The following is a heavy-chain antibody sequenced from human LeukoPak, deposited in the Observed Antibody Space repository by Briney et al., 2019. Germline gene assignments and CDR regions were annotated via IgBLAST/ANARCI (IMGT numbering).Heavy chain of an antibody. V-gene: IGHV3-53*01. CDR3: AGYDSSGYYYN. J-gene: IGHJ4*02. CDR1: GFTVSSNY. Sequence: GGSLRLSCAASGFTVSSNYMSWVRQAPGKGLEWVSVIYSGGSTYYADSVKCRFTISRDNSKNTLYLQMNSLRAEDTAVYYCAGYDSSGYYYNWGQGTLVTVSS. D-gene: IGHD3-22*01. CDR2: IYSGGST.